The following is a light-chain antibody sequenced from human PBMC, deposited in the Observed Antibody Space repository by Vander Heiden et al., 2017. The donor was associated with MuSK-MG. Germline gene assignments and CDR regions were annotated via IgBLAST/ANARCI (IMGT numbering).Light chain of an antibody. CDR2: AAS. CDR1: QSISSC. CDR3: QQSNSTPLT. Sequence: DIQRTQSPSSLSASVGDRVTITCRASQSISSCLNWYQQKPGKAPKPLIYAASSLHSGVPSRISGSGAGKDFTLIIRSLQPEDFANYYHQQSNSTPLTFGGGTKVEIK. V-gene: IGKV1-39*01. J-gene: IGKJ4*02.